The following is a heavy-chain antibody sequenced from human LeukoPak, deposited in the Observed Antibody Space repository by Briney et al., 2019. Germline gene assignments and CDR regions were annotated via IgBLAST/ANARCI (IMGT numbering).Heavy chain of an antibody. CDR3: ARMDIVVVVAATRWGGWFDP. Sequence: SETLSLTCTVSGGSISSSSYYWGWIRQPPGKGLEWIGSIYYSGSTYYNPSLKSRVTISVDTSKNQFSLKLSSVTAADTAVYYCARMDIVVVVAATRWGGWFDPWGQGTLVTVSS. CDR2: IYYSGST. CDR1: GGSISSSSYY. D-gene: IGHD2-15*01. V-gene: IGHV4-39*01. J-gene: IGHJ5*02.